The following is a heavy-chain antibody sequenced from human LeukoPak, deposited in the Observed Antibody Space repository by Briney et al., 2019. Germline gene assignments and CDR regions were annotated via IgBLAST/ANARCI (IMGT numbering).Heavy chain of an antibody. CDR1: GGSFSGYH. CDR3: ARGNLVVVAAANRAHSYMDV. V-gene: IGHV4-34*01. CDR2: ITHTGNT. D-gene: IGHD2-2*01. J-gene: IGHJ6*03. Sequence: SETLSLTCALYGGSFSGYHWTWIRQPPGKGLEWIGEITHTGNTNYNPSLKSRVSISADTSKTQFSLKLSSVTAADTAVYYCARGNLVVVAAANRAHSYMDVWAKGTTVTVSS.